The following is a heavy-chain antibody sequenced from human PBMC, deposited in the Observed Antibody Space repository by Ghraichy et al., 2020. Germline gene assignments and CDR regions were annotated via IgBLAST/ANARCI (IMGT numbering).Heavy chain of an antibody. Sequence: LSLTCAASGFTFSSSWMTWVRQASGKGLEWVANIKEDGSEIHYVDSVKGRFAISRDNAKNSLFLQMNSLRADDTAVYYCAKIYASGSYYRWFAYWGQGTLVTVSS. CDR1: GFTFSSSW. CDR3: AKIYASGSYYRWFAY. D-gene: IGHD3-10*01. V-gene: IGHV3-7*03. J-gene: IGHJ4*02. CDR2: IKEDGSEI.